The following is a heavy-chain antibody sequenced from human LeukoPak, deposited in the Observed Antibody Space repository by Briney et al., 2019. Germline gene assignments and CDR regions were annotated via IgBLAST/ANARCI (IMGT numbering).Heavy chain of an antibody. V-gene: IGHV3-48*01. CDR1: GFTFSTYS. Sequence: GSLRLSCAASGFTFSTYSMNWVRQAPGKGLEWVSYISSSSSTIYYADSVKGRFTISRDNSKTTLYLQMNSLRPDDTAVYYCAKGGRYCSGGNCYFFDYWGQGTLVTVSS. CDR2: ISSSSSTI. J-gene: IGHJ4*02. D-gene: IGHD2-15*01. CDR3: AKGGRYCSGGNCYFFDY.